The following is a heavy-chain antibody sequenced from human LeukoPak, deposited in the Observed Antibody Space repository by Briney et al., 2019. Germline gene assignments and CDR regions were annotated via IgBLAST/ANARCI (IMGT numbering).Heavy chain of an antibody. D-gene: IGHD3-9*01. CDR2: THSRGNV. Sequence: SETLSLTCTVSGDSISGVLDYWGWIRQSPGKGLEWIATTHSRGNVYYNPSLKSRVTMFLETSKNQFSLKLISVTAADTAVYYCVKHNARDLRHFDYLSLAWFDPWGHGTLVIVSS. V-gene: IGHV4-39*01. J-gene: IGHJ5*02. CDR3: VKHNARDLRHFDYLSLAWFDP. CDR1: GDSISGVLDY.